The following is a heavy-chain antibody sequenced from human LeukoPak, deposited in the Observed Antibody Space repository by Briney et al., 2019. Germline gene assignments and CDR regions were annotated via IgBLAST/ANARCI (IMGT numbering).Heavy chain of an antibody. CDR1: GDAISSSSHY. V-gene: IGHV4-39*07. Sequence: SETLSLTCTISGDAISSSSHYWGWIRQPPGKGLEWIGSVYYSGGTYHNPSLKSRVSISIDTSKNQFSLKLRSVTAADTAVYYCARSYRDTGGYWGQGTLVSVSS. D-gene: IGHD1-1*01. CDR3: ARSYRDTGGY. CDR2: VYYSGGT. J-gene: IGHJ4*02.